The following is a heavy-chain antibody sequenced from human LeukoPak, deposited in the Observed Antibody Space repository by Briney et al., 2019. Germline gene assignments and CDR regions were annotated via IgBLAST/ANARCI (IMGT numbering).Heavy chain of an antibody. V-gene: IGHV1-69*13. CDR1: GGTFSSYA. CDR2: IIPIFGTA. J-gene: IGHJ5*02. D-gene: IGHD4-17*01. Sequence: ASVKVFCKASGGTFSSYAISWVRQAPGQGLEWMGGIIPIFGTANYAQKFQGRVTITADESTSTAYMELSSLRSEDTAVYYCARGITVATPLNWFDPWGQGTLVTVSS. CDR3: ARGITVATPLNWFDP.